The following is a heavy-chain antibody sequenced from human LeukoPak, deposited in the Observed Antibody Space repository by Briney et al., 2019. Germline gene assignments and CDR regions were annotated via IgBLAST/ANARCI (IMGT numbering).Heavy chain of an antibody. Sequence: PSETLSLTCAVYGGPFSGYYWSWIRQPPGKGLEWIGEINHSGSTNYNPSLKSRVTISVDTSKNQFSLKLSSVTAADTAVYYCARVGVYDFWSGYYPNNWFDPWGQGTLVTVSS. D-gene: IGHD3-3*01. CDR3: ARVGVYDFWSGYYPNNWFDP. CDR1: GGPFSGYY. CDR2: INHSGST. V-gene: IGHV4-34*01. J-gene: IGHJ5*02.